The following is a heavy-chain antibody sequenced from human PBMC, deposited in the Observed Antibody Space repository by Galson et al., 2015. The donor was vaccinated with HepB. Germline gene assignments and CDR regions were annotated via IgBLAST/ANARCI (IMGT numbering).Heavy chain of an antibody. V-gene: IGHV3-7*03. D-gene: IGHD3-10*01. CDR2: IKQDGSEK. J-gene: IGHJ5*02. Sequence: SLRLSCAASGFTFSSYWMSWVRQAPGKGLEWVANIKQDGSEKYYVDSVKGRFTISRDNAKNSLYLQMNSLRAEDTAVYYCAREWFGGYNWFDPLGQGTLVTVSS. CDR3: AREWFGGYNWFDP. CDR1: GFTFSSYW.